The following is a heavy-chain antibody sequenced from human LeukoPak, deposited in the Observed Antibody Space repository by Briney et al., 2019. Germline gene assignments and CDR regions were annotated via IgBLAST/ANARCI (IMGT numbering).Heavy chain of an antibody. V-gene: IGHV1-2*02. CDR1: GYSVTGYF. Sequence: ASVTVSCKASGYSVTGYFIHWARQAPGQGPEWLGWINSNSGDTNFAQKFKGRVTMTRDTSVNTAYMELSSLRSDDTAVYYCARAPTRLSPFDYWGQGTLVTVSS. J-gene: IGHJ4*02. CDR2: INSNSGDT. CDR3: ARAPTRLSPFDY. D-gene: IGHD2-15*01.